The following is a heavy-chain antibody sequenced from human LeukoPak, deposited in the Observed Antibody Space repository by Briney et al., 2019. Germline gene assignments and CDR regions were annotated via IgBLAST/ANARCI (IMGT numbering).Heavy chain of an antibody. Sequence: PSETLSLTCTVSGGSISTSSYYWGWVRQPPGKGLEWIGNIFYSGSTYYSPSLKSRVTISLDTSRNQFSLKLNSVTAADTATYYCARDAQTYYYDFWGQGTLVTVSS. CDR1: GGSISTSSYY. CDR3: ARDAQTYYYDF. J-gene: IGHJ4*02. CDR2: IFYSGST. V-gene: IGHV4-39*07.